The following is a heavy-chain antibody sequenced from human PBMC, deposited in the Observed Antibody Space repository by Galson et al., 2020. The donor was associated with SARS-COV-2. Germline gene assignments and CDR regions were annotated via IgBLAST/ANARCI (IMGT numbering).Heavy chain of an antibody. J-gene: IGHJ5*02. CDR1: GISFDDYA. CDR2: ISWNSGNI. D-gene: IGHD3-10*01. CDR3: AKDDGSGSYQYNWFDP. V-gene: IGHV3-9*01. Sequence: SLKISCADSGISFDDYAMHWVRQAPGKGLEWVSGISWNSGNIGYADSVKGRFPISRDNAENSLYLQMNSLRAEDTALYYCAKDDGSGSYQYNWFDPWGQGTLVTVSS.